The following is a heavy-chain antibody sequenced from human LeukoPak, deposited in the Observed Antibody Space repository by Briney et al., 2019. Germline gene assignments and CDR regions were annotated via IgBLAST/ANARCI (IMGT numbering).Heavy chain of an antibody. CDR1: GFTFSSYA. CDR3: AKAVGPRTYSSGPPSDY. Sequence: GGSLRLSCAASGFTFSSYAMNWVRQAPGKGLEWVSAISGSDDSTYYADSVEGRFTISRDHSKDTLYLQMNSLRAEDTAVYYCAKAVGPRTYSSGPPSDYWGQGTLVTVSS. J-gene: IGHJ4*02. V-gene: IGHV3-23*01. CDR2: ISGSDDST. D-gene: IGHD6-19*01.